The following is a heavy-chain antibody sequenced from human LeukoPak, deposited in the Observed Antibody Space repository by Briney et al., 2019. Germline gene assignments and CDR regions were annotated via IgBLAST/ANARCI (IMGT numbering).Heavy chain of an antibody. V-gene: IGHV5-51*01. J-gene: IGHJ3*02. D-gene: IGHD1-26*01. CDR3: ARDLRSGSRILDAFDI. Sequence: GESLKISCKGSGYSFTSYWIGWVRQMPGKGLEWMGIIYPGDSDTRYSPSFQGQVTISADKSISTAYLQWSSLKASDTAMYYCARDLRSGSRILDAFDIWGQGTMVTVSS. CDR1: GYSFTSYW. CDR2: IYPGDSDT.